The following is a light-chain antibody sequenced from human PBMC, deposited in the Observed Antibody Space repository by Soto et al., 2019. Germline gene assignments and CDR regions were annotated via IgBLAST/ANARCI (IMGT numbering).Light chain of an antibody. CDR2: ATS. Sequence: DIQLTQSPSFLSASVGDRVTITCRASQGISTYLAWYQQKPGKAPKLLIYATSTLQSGVPSTFSGSGSGTEFTLTISSLQPEDFATYYCQQLNSYPNTFGQGTKLEIK. CDR1: QGISTY. J-gene: IGKJ2*01. V-gene: IGKV1-9*01. CDR3: QQLNSYPNT.